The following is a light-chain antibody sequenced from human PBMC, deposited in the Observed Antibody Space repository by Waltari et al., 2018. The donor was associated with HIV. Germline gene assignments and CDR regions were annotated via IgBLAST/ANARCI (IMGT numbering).Light chain of an antibody. CDR3: CSYAGSGTFVV. CDR2: DVN. CDR1: WSDIGSYDL. V-gene: IGLV2-23*02. J-gene: IGLJ3*02. Sequence: QSALTQPASVSGSPGQSITLSCSGTWSDIGSYDLVSWYPHFPGKAPKRILYDVNERPAGVSPRYSGSKSGNTASLVISGLQSEDEADYYCCSYAGSGTFVVCGGGTRLTV.